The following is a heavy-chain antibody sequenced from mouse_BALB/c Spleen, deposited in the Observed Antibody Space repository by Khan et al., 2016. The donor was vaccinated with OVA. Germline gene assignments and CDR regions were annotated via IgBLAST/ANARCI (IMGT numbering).Heavy chain of an antibody. D-gene: IGHD3-1*01. V-gene: IGHV1-63*02. CDR3: ARRGAARATSDYFDY. Sequence: QVQLQQSGAELVRPGTSVKISCKAAGYTFTNYWIGWVKQRPGHGLEWIGDTYPGGGYTNYNEKFKGKATLTADTSSSTAYMQLSGLTSEDSAIYYGARRGAARATSDYFDYWGQGTTLTVAS. CDR1: GYTFTNYW. J-gene: IGHJ2*01. CDR2: TYPGGGYT.